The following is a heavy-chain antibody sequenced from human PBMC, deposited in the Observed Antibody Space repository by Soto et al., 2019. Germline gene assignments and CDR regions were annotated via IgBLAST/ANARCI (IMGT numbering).Heavy chain of an antibody. CDR2: ISGSGGST. J-gene: IGHJ4*02. CDR1: GFTFSSYA. V-gene: IGHV3-23*01. D-gene: IGHD1-26*01. Sequence: QAGGSLRLSCAASGFTFSSYAMSWVRQAPGKGLEWVSAISGSGGSTYYADSVKGRFTISRDNSKNTLYLQMNSLRAEDTAVYYCAKPSLSAASGITHGGYFDYWGQGTLVTVSS. CDR3: AKPSLSAASGITHGGYFDY.